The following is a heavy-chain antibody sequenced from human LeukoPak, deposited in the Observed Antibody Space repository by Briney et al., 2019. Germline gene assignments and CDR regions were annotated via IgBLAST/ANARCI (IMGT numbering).Heavy chain of an antibody. Sequence: PSETLSLTCTVSGGSISSGSYYWSWIRQPAGKGLEWIGRIYTSGSTNYNPSLKSRVTISVGTSKNQFSLKLSSVTAADTAVYYCASGLNWFDTWGQGTLVTVSS. CDR2: IYTSGST. J-gene: IGHJ5*02. CDR3: ASGLNWFDT. CDR1: GGSISSGSYY. V-gene: IGHV4-61*02. D-gene: IGHD5-12*01.